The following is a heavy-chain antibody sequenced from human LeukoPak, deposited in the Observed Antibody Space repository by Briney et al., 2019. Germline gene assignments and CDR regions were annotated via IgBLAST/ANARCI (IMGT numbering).Heavy chain of an antibody. CDR1: GYTFTSYD. J-gene: IGHJ6*02. Sequence: ASVKVSCKASGYTFTSYDINWVRQASGQGLGWMGWMNPNSGNTGYEHKVHGRVTMTRNTSISTAYMELSSLRSEDTGVYYCARGLYFGSGTSIIPYYAMDVWGQGATVTVYS. CDR2: MNPNSGNT. D-gene: IGHD3-10*01. V-gene: IGHV1-8*01. CDR3: ARGLYFGSGTSIIPYYAMDV.